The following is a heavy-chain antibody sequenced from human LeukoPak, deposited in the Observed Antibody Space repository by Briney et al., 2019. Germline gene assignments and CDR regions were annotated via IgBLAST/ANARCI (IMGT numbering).Heavy chain of an antibody. D-gene: IGHD6-13*01. Sequence: GASVKVSCKASGYTFTGYYMHWVRQAPGQGLEWMGWINPNSGGTNYAQKFQGRVTMTRDTSISTAYMELSRLRSDDTAVYYCATFGYSSSWSPFDYWGQGTLVTVSS. V-gene: IGHV1-2*02. J-gene: IGHJ4*02. CDR2: INPNSGGT. CDR3: ATFGYSSSWSPFDY. CDR1: GYTFTGYY.